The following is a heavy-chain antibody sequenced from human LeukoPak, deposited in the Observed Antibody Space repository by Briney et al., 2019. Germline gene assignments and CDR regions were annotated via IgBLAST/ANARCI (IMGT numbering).Heavy chain of an antibody. Sequence: WASVKVSCKASGYTFTSYGISWVRQAPGQGLEWMGWISAYNGNTNYAQKLQGRVTMTTDTSTSTAYMELRSLRSGDTAVYYCARDRRTHCSGGSCYSVRFDYWGQGTLVTVSS. D-gene: IGHD2-15*01. V-gene: IGHV1-18*01. CDR2: ISAYNGNT. CDR3: ARDRRTHCSGGSCYSVRFDY. J-gene: IGHJ4*02. CDR1: GYTFTSYG.